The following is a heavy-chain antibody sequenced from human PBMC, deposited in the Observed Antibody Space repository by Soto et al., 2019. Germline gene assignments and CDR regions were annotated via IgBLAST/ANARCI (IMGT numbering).Heavy chain of an antibody. CDR1: GFTFSSYA. J-gene: IGHJ4*02. D-gene: IGHD3-22*01. Sequence: GGSLRLSCAASGFTFSSYAMIWVRQAPGKGLEWVSAISGSGVSTYYADSVKGRFTISRDNSKNTLYLQMNSLRAEDTAVYYCAKSPGMYYYDSSGYYHYYYWGQGTLVTVSS. V-gene: IGHV3-23*01. CDR2: ISGSGVST. CDR3: AKSPGMYYYDSSGYYHYYY.